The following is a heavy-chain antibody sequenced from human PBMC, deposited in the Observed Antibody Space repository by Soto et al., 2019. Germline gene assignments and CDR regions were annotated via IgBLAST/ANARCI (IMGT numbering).Heavy chain of an antibody. V-gene: IGHV4-31*03. D-gene: IGHD3-10*01. J-gene: IGHJ6*02. CDR2: IYYSGST. Sequence: QVQLQESGPGLVKPSQTLSLTCTVSGGSISSGGYYWSWIRQHPGKGLEWIGYIYYSGSTYYNPSLKSRVTISVVTSKNQFALKLSSVTAADTAVYYCARRGPKALIRYYYGMDVWGQGSTVTVSS. CDR3: ARRGPKALIRYYYGMDV. CDR1: GGSISSGGYY.